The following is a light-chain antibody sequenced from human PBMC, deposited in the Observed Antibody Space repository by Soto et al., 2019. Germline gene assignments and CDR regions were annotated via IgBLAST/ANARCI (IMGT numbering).Light chain of an antibody. Sequence: ETVLTQSPGTLSLSPGERATLSCTASQSVTSSYLAWYQQKPGQAPRLLIYGVFNRATGIPDRFSGSGSGTDFSLTISRLEPEDFALYYCQQYGSSPRTLGQGTKLEIK. CDR3: QQYGSSPRT. CDR2: GVF. CDR1: QSVTSSY. V-gene: IGKV3-20*01. J-gene: IGKJ2*01.